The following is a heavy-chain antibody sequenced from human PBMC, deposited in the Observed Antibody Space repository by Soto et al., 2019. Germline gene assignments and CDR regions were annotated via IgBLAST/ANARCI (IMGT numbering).Heavy chain of an antibody. CDR2: ISYDGSNK. Sequence: QVQLVESGGGVVQPARALRLSCAASGFTFSSYGMHWVRQAPGKGLAWVAVISYDGSNKYYADAVKGRFTISRDNSKNNWYRQMNSRRAEDTAVYYCAKAFLTGSYDTNWFDPWGQGTLVTVSS. CDR3: AKAFLTGSYDTNWFDP. J-gene: IGHJ5*02. V-gene: IGHV3-30*18. CDR1: GFTFSSYG. D-gene: IGHD1-26*01.